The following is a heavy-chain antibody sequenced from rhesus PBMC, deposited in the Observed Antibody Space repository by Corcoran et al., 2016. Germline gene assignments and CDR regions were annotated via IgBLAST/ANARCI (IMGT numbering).Heavy chain of an antibody. D-gene: IGHD1-44*02. V-gene: IGHV4S11*01. CDR1: GGSISSNY. J-gene: IGHJ4*01. CDR3: ARHPIVGAPDY. CDR2: IYGSGSST. Sequence: QVQLQESGPGLVKPLETLSLTCAVSGGSISSNYWSWIRQAPGKGLEWIGYIYGSGSSTNYIPSLKSRVTLSVDTSKNPLSLKLSSVTAADTAVYYCARHPIVGAPDYWGQGVLVTVSS.